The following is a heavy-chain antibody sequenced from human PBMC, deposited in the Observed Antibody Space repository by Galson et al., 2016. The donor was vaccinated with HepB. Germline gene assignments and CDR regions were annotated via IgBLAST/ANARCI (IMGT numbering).Heavy chain of an antibody. Sequence: SLRLSCAASGFNFDTYAMHWVRQAPGKGLEWVAVISFDGTDKYYADSLKGQFTISRDNTKNTLFMQMNSLRPEDTAVYFCARDSSSWDFGTFYYQGMDVWGQVTTVTVPS. CDR1: GFNFDTYA. CDR2: ISFDGTDK. D-gene: IGHD6-13*01. V-gene: IGHV3-30*03. J-gene: IGHJ6*02. CDR3: ARDSSSWDFGTFYYQGMDV.